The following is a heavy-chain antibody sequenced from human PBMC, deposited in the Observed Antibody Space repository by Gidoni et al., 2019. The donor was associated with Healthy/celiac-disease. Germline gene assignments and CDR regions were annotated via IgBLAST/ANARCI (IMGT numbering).Heavy chain of an antibody. Sequence: QVQLVASGGGVVQPGRSLRLSCAASGFPFLSDGMHWGRQAPGKGLEWVAIISYDGSNKYYADSVKGRFTISRDNSKNTLYLQMNSLRAEDTAVYYCARDMVAVAGADAFDIWGQGTMVTVSS. J-gene: IGHJ3*02. V-gene: IGHV3-30*03. D-gene: IGHD6-19*01. CDR2: ISYDGSNK. CDR3: ARDMVAVAGADAFDI. CDR1: GFPFLSDG.